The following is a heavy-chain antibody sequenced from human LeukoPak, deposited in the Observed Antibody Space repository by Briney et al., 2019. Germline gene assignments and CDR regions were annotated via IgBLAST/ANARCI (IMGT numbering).Heavy chain of an antibody. CDR3: ARHEELLPYYLDY. CDR1: GGSISSYY. D-gene: IGHD1-7*01. Sequence: SETLSLTCTVSGGSISSYYWSWIRQPPGKGLEWIGYIYYSGSTNYNPSLKSRVTISVDTSKNQFSLKLSSVTAADTAVYYCARHEELLPYYLDYWGQGTLVTVSS. CDR2: IYYSGST. V-gene: IGHV4-59*08. J-gene: IGHJ4*02.